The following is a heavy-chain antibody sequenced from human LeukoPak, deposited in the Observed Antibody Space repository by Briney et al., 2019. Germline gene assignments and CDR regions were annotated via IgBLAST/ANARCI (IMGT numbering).Heavy chain of an antibody. CDR1: GFTFSSYG. D-gene: IGHD2-2*01. V-gene: IGHV3-33*01. CDR2: IWYDGSNK. Sequence: GRSLRLSCAASGFTFSSYGMHWVRQAPGKGLEWVAVIWYDGSNKYYADSVKGRFTISRDNSKNTLYLQMNSLRAEDTAVYYCATDSSLSPDSWGQGTLVTVSS. J-gene: IGHJ5*01. CDR3: ATDSSLSPDS.